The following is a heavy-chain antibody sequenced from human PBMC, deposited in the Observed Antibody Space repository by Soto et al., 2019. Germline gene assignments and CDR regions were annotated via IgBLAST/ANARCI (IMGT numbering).Heavy chain of an antibody. J-gene: IGHJ4*02. V-gene: IGHV3-30-3*01. D-gene: IGHD3-10*01. CDR2: ISDDGSNE. CDR1: GFTFSYYA. Sequence: GSLRLSCAASGFTFSYYALHWVRQAPGKGLEWVALISDDGSNEDYADSVKGRFTCSRDNSKNTLYLQMNSLRPDDTAVYYCARDRSFGSGSYYTRPLDCWGQGTRVTVSS. CDR3: ARDRSFGSGSYYTRPLDC.